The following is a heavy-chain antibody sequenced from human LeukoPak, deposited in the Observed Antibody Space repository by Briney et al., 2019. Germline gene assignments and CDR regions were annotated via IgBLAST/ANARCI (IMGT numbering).Heavy chain of an antibody. CDR3: ARGRGGDYVPSRFDY. J-gene: IGHJ4*02. CDR2: ISGSGSIT. Sequence: GGSLRLSCSASGFTLSGYSMGWVRQAPGKGLQWVSSISGSGSITYYIDSVEGRFTISRDNSKNTMYLQMNSLRAEDTAVYYCARGRGGDYVPSRFDYWGQGTLVTVSS. CDR1: GFTLSGYS. D-gene: IGHD4-17*01. V-gene: IGHV3-23*01.